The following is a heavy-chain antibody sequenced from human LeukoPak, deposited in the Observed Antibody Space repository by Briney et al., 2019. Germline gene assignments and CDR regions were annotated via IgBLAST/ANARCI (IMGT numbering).Heavy chain of an antibody. CDR2: ISSSGSTI. J-gene: IGHJ6*03. CDR3: AKLGGVLRYFDWLLYYYYMDV. CDR1: GFTFSDYY. V-gene: IGHV3-11*01. Sequence: GGSLRLSCAASGFTFSDYYMSWIRQAPGKGLEWVSYISSSGSTIYYADSVKGRFTISRDNSKNTLYLQMNSLRAEDTAVYYCAKLGGVLRYFDWLLYYYYMDVWGKGTTVTISS. D-gene: IGHD3-9*01.